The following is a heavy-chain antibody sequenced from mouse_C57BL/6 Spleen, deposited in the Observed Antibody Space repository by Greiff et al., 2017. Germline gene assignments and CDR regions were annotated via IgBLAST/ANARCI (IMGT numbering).Heavy chain of an antibody. Sequence: EVQLQQSGPELVKPGASVKIPCKASGYTFTDYNMDWVKQSHGKSLEWIGDINPNNGGTIYNQKFKGKATLTVDKSSSPAYMELRSLTSEDTAVYYCARAGYDYYYCAMDYWGQGTSVTVSS. V-gene: IGHV1-18*01. J-gene: IGHJ4*01. D-gene: IGHD2-4*01. CDR1: GYTFTDYN. CDR3: ARAGYDYYYCAMDY. CDR2: INPNNGGT.